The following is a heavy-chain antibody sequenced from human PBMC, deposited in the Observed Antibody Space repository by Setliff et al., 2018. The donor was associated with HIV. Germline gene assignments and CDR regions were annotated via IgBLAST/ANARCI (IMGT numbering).Heavy chain of an antibody. CDR3: ARDLRLLH. CDR1: GFTFSDYY. CDR2: ISGTSSFT. J-gene: IGHJ6*04. D-gene: IGHD2-21*02. Sequence: GGSLRLSCAASGFTFSDYYMSWIRQAPGKGLEWVSYISGTSSFTNYADSVKGRFTISRDNGKNSLYLEMNSLRAEDTAVYYCARDLRLLHWGKGTMVTVSS. V-gene: IGHV3-11*05.